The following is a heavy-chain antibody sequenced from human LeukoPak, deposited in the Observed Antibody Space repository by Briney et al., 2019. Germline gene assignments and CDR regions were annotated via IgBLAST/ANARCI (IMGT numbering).Heavy chain of an antibody. V-gene: IGHV3-23*01. CDR3: AKDLPYYYDSSGSGDAFDV. CDR2: ISGSGSST. CDR1: GFIFSNYG. J-gene: IGHJ3*01. D-gene: IGHD3-22*01. Sequence: GGSLRLSCAASGFIFSNYGMNWVRQAPGKGLDWVSSISGSGSSTYYAESVKGRVTISRDNSQNTLYLQMNSLRAEDTAIYYCAKDLPYYYDSSGSGDAFDVWGRGTMVTVST.